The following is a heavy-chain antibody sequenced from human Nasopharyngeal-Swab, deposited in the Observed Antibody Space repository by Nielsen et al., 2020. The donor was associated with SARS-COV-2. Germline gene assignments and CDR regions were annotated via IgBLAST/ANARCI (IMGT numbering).Heavy chain of an antibody. D-gene: IGHD3-3*01. CDR3: ARDGLDYDFWSAYFMDV. J-gene: IGHJ6*02. V-gene: IGHV3-21*01. CDR2: ISSSSSYI. Sequence: GGSLRLSCAASGFTFNNYNFNWVRQAPGKGLEWVSSISSSSSYIYYADSVKGRFTISRDNAKNSLYLQMNSLRAEDTAVYYCARDGLDYDFWSAYFMDVWGRGTTLIVSS. CDR1: GFTFNNYN.